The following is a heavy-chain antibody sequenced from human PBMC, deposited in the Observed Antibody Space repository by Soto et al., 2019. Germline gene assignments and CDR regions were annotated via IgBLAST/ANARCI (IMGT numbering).Heavy chain of an antibody. CDR3: ARDYDSSSWGSFDI. J-gene: IGHJ3*02. V-gene: IGHV3-23*01. CDR1: GFTFSSYA. CDR2: ISGGGSIT. Sequence: PGGSLRLSCAASGFTFSSYAMSWVRQAPGKGLEWVSTISGGGSITYYADSVKGRFTISRDNAKNSLYLQMNSLRAEDTSVYYCARDYDSSSWGSFDIWGQGTMVTVSS. D-gene: IGHD6-13*01.